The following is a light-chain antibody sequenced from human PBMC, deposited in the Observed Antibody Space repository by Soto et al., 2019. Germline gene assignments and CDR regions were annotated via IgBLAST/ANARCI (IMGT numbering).Light chain of an antibody. J-gene: IGKJ1*01. CDR2: GAS. V-gene: IGKV3-15*01. CDR1: QSVSSN. Sequence: EIVMTQAPATLSVSPGERATLSCRASQSVSSNLAWYQQKPGQAPRLLIYGASTRATGIPACFSGSGSGTEFTLPISSLQSEDFAVYYCQHYNNWPPWTFGQGTKVEIK. CDR3: QHYNNWPPWT.